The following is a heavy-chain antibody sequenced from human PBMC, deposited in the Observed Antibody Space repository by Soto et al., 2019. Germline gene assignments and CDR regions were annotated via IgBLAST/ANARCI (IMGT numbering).Heavy chain of an antibody. D-gene: IGHD3-16*01. J-gene: IGHJ6*02. CDR3: ARKGVAKFHGMDV. CDR1: VGSISSGGYY. Sequence: QVQLQESGPGLVKPSQTLSLTCTVSVGSISSGGYYWSWIRQHPGKGLEWIGYIYYRGRTCYNPSLKRRVTRTVDTSKNQCSLKLSSVTAAGKGVYDCARKGVAKFHGMDVWGRGPTVTVSS. V-gene: IGHV4-31*03. CDR2: IYYRGRT.